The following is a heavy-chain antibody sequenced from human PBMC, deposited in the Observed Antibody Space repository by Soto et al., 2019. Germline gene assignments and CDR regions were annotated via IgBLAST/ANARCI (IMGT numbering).Heavy chain of an antibody. D-gene: IGHD2-2*01. CDR2: INHSGST. CDR1: GGSFSGYY. Sequence: QVQLQQWGAGLLKPSETLSLTCAVYGGSFSGYYWSWIRQPQGKGLEWIGEINHSGSTNYNPSLKSRVTISVATSKNQFALKLSSVTAADTSVYYCARSSTSWGRYFDLWGRGTLVTVSS. V-gene: IGHV4-34*01. CDR3: ARSSTSWGRYFDL. J-gene: IGHJ2*01.